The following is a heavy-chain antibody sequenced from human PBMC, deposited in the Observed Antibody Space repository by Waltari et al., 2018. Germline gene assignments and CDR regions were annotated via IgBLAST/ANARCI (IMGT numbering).Heavy chain of an antibody. CDR1: GGTFSSYA. CDR2: IIPIFGTA. Sequence: QVQLVQSGAEVKKPGSSVTISCTASGGTFSSYAISWVRQAPAQGLEWMGGIIPIFGTANYAQKFQGRVTITADESTSTAYMELSSLRSEDTAVYYCARGIRRFLEWYQEFDYWGQGTLVTVSS. V-gene: IGHV1-69*12. D-gene: IGHD3-3*01. CDR3: ARGIRRFLEWYQEFDY. J-gene: IGHJ4*02.